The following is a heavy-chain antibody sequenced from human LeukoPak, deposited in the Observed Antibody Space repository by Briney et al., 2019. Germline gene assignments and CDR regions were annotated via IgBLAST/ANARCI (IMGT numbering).Heavy chain of an antibody. V-gene: IGHV4-39*07. CDR3: ERSRDILTGYSYFDY. D-gene: IGHD3-9*01. Sequence: PSETLSLTCTVPGGSISSSSYYWGWIRQPPGKGLEWIGSIYYSGSTYYNPSLKSRVTISVDTSKNQFSLKLSSVTAADTAVYYCERSRDILTGYSYFDYWGQGTLVTVSS. CDR2: IYYSGST. CDR1: GGSISSSSYY. J-gene: IGHJ4*02.